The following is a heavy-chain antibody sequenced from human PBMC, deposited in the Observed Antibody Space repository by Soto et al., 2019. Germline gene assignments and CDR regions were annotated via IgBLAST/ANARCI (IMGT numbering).Heavy chain of an antibody. J-gene: IGHJ3*02. D-gene: IGHD6-19*01. V-gene: IGHV5-10-1*01. Sequence: GESVKISCKGSGYSFTIYCISWVLQMPGKGLEWMGRIDPSDSYTNYSPSFQGHVTISADKSISTAYLQWSSLKASDTAMYYCARHRAVAGAFDIWGQGTMVTVSS. CDR1: GYSFTIYC. CDR3: ARHRAVAGAFDI. CDR2: IDPSDSYT.